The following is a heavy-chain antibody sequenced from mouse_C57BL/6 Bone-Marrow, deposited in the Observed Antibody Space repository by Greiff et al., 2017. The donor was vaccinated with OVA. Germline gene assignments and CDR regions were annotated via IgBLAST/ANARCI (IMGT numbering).Heavy chain of an antibody. J-gene: IGHJ4*01. V-gene: IGHV1-55*01. CDR1: GYTFTSYW. Sequence: VQLQQPGAELVKPGASVKMSCKASGYTFTSYWITWVKQRPGQGLEWIGDIYPGSGSTNYNEKFKSKATLTVDPSSSTAYMQLSSLTSEDSAVYYCAKGIYYDYDGRLMMDYWGQGTSVTVSS. D-gene: IGHD2-4*01. CDR3: AKGIYYDYDGRLMMDY. CDR2: IYPGSGST.